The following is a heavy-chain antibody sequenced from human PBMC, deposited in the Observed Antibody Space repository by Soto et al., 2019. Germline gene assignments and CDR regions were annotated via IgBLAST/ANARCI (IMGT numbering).Heavy chain of an antibody. J-gene: IGHJ4*02. CDR2: IIPAFATP. CDR1: GGTMRSFA. CDR3: VRGADVFGYNWEYVPFEV. D-gene: IGHD3-10*02. Sequence: QVQLVQSGAEVKNPGSSVNVSCKTVGGTMRSFAFSWVRQAPGQGLEWMGGIIPAFATPNHAQKFQDRVTISADESTSTVYMELRRLSTEDSAVYFCVRGADVFGYNWEYVPFEVWGQGTQITVSS. V-gene: IGHV1-69*01.